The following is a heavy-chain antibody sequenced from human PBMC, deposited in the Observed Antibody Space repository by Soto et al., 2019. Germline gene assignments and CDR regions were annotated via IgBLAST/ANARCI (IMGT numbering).Heavy chain of an antibody. CDR3: ARGFLEWPLGFDP. J-gene: IGHJ5*02. CDR2: ISGSGGST. CDR1: GFTFSSYA. Sequence: GGSLRLSCAASGFTFSSYAMSWVRQAPGKGLEWVSAISGSGGSTYYADSVKGRFTITRDTSASTAYMELSSLRSEDTAVYYCARGFLEWPLGFDPWGQGTLVTVSS. D-gene: IGHD3-3*01. V-gene: IGHV3-23*01.